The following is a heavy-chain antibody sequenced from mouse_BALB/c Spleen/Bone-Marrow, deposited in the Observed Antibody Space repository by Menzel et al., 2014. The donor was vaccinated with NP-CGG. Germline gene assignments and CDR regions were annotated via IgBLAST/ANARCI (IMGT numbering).Heavy chain of an antibody. V-gene: IGHV7-3*02. Sequence: EVNVVESGGGLVQPGGSLRLSCATSGFTFTDYYMNWVRQPPGKALEWLGFIRNKANGYTTEYSASVKGRFTISRDNSQNILYLQVDTLRAEDSATYYCARDKGRVFFDYWGQGTTLTVSS. J-gene: IGHJ2*01. CDR3: ARDKGRVFFDY. CDR2: IRNKANGYTT. CDR1: GFTFTDYY.